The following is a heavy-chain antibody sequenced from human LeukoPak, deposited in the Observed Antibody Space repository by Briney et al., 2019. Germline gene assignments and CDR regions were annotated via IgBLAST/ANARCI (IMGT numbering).Heavy chain of an antibody. D-gene: IGHD2-8*01. J-gene: IGHJ3*02. V-gene: IGHV4-59*01. CDR3: ARALTNPEHAFDI. Sequence: KPSETLSLTCTVSGGSISSYYWSWVRQPPGKGLERIGYIYYSGSTNYNPSLKSRVTISVDTSKNQFSLKLSSVTAADTAVYYCARALTNPEHAFDIWGQGTMVTVSS. CDR2: IYYSGST. CDR1: GGSISSYY.